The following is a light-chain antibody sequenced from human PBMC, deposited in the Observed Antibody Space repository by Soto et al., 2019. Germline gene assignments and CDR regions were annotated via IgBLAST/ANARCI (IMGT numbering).Light chain of an antibody. CDR1: SSDVGGFLY. Sequence: QSALAQPASVSGSHGQSITISCTGTSSDVGGFLYVSWFQQHPGKAPKLMIYAVSNRPSGISNRFSGSKSGNTASLTISGLQAEDEADYYCSSYSSSSTLVVFGGGTKLTVL. CDR3: SSYSSSSTLVV. V-gene: IGLV2-14*01. J-gene: IGLJ2*01. CDR2: AVS.